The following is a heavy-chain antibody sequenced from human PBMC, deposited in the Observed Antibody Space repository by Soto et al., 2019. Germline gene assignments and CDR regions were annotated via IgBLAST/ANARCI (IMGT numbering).Heavy chain of an antibody. CDR3: ARVIYCGGDCYSGYYYGMDV. Sequence: SETLSLTCTVSGGSINSYYWSWIRQPPGKGLEWIGYIYYSGSTNYNPSLKSRVTISVDTSKNQFSLKLSSVTAADTAVYYCARVIYCGGDCYSGYYYGMDVWGQGTTVTVSS. D-gene: IGHD2-21*02. V-gene: IGHV4-59*01. CDR2: IYYSGST. J-gene: IGHJ6*02. CDR1: GGSINSYY.